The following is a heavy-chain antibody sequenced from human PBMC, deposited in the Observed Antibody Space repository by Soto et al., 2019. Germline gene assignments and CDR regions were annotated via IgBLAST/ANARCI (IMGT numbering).Heavy chain of an antibody. Sequence: GGSLRLSCAASGFTFSSYSMNWVRQAPGKGLEWVSSISSSSSYIYYADSVKGRFTISRDNAKNSLYLQMNSLRAEDTAMYYCARDPPLRFLESDAFDIWGQGTMVTVSS. V-gene: IGHV3-21*01. J-gene: IGHJ3*02. CDR3: ARDPPLRFLESDAFDI. CDR2: ISSSSSYI. CDR1: GFTFSSYS. D-gene: IGHD3-3*01.